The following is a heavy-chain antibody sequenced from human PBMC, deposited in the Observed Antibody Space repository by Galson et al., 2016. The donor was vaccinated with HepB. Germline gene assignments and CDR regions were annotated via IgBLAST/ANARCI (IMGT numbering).Heavy chain of an antibody. V-gene: IGHV4-30-2*01. CDR2: IYHSGFT. D-gene: IGHD3-3*01. J-gene: IGHJ4*02. Sequence: TLSLTCTLSGGSISSGSYSWSWIRQPPGKGLEWIGNIYHSGFTDHNPSLKGRVFISVDKSKNQLFLKVTSVTAADTALYYCARADFWSDYYAFDHWGQGILVTVSS. CDR1: GGSISSGSYS. CDR3: ARADFWSDYYAFDH.